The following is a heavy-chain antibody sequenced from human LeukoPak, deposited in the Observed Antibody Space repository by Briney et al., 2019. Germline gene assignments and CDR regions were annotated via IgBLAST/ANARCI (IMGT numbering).Heavy chain of an antibody. CDR3: TQRWLQSPIDY. CDR2: IIPIFGTA. V-gene: IGHV1-69*05. Sequence: SVKVSCKASGGTFGSYASSWVRQAPGQGLEWMGGIIPIFGTANYAQKFQGRVTITTDESTSTAYMELSSLRSEDTAVYYCTQRWLQSPIDYWGQGTLVTVSS. J-gene: IGHJ4*02. D-gene: IGHD5-24*01. CDR1: GGTFGSYA.